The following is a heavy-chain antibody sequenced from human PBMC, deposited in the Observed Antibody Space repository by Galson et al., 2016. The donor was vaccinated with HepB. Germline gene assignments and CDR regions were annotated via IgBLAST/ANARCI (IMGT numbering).Heavy chain of an antibody. CDR3: AAPLITARDAFDI. J-gene: IGHJ3*02. Sequence: SETLSLTCTVSGGSISSSRYYWGWIRQPPGKGLEWIGSIYYTGSPYYNPSLKSRVTISIDTSKNQFSLKLTSVTAADTAVYYCAAPLITARDAFDIWGQGTMVTVSS. CDR1: GGSISSSRYY. CDR2: IYYTGSP. V-gene: IGHV4-39*01. D-gene: IGHD6-25*01.